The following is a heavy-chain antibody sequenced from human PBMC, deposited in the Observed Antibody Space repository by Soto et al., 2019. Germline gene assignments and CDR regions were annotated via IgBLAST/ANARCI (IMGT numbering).Heavy chain of an antibody. Sequence: ASVKVSCKASGYTFTSYDINWVRQATGQGLEWMGWMNANSGNTDYAQKFQGRVTMTRNTSTSTAYMEPRSLRFDDTAVYYCARGGFSGWGGAHWGQGTLVTVSS. J-gene: IGHJ4*02. CDR2: MNANSGNT. D-gene: IGHD6-19*01. CDR1: GYTFTSYD. CDR3: ARGGFSGWGGAH. V-gene: IGHV1-8*01.